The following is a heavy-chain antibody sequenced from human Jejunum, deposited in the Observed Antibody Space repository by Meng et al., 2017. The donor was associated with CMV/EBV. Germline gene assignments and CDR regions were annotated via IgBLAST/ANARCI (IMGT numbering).Heavy chain of an antibody. D-gene: IGHD6-19*01. CDR1: GYTFTSYD. CDR2: MNPNRGTT. Sequence: QGQRVQLGAEVKKPGASVKVSCKASGYTFTSYDINWVRQGTGQGLEWMGWMNPNRGTTGYARKFQGRVTMTRNISKSTAYMDLSSLRSEDTAVYYCATGVADFEYWGQGTLVTVSS. CDR3: ATGVADFEY. V-gene: IGHV1-8*01. J-gene: IGHJ4*02.